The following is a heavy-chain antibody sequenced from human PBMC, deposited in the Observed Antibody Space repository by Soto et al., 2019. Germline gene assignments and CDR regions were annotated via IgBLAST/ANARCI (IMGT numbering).Heavy chain of an antibody. Sequence: SVKVSCKASGGTFSSYAISWVRQAPGQGLEWMGGIIPIFGTANYAQKFQGRVTITADKSTSTAYMELSSLRYEDTAVYYCARADTIFGVVIRDYYYYYGMDVWGQGTTVTVSS. D-gene: IGHD3-3*01. V-gene: IGHV1-69*06. J-gene: IGHJ6*02. CDR1: GGTFSSYA. CDR2: IIPIFGTA. CDR3: ARADTIFGVVIRDYYYYYGMDV.